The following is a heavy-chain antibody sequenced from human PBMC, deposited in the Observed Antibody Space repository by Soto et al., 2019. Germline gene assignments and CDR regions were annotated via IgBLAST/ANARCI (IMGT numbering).Heavy chain of an antibody. V-gene: IGHV3-30-3*01. CDR1: GFTFSSYA. D-gene: IGHD6-19*01. J-gene: IGHJ6*02. CDR3: ARDRKGQWLVRGLLDYYYYGMDV. CDR2: ISYDGSNK. Sequence: PGGSLRLSCAASGFTFSSYAMHWVRQAPGKGLEWVAVISYDGSNKYYADSVKGRFTISRDNSKNTLYLQMNSLRAEDTAVYYCARDRKGQWLVRGLLDYYYYGMDVWGQGTTVTVSS.